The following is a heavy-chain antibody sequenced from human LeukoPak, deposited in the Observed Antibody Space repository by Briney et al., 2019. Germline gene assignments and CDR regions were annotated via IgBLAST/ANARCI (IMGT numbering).Heavy chain of an antibody. Sequence: SQTLSLSCTVSGVSISSGGYYWSWIRQHPGQGLEWIGYIYYSGSTYYNPSLKSRVTISVDTSKNQFSLKLSSVTAADTAVYYCARGSRLWFDPWGQGTLVTVSS. CDR1: GVSISSGGYY. V-gene: IGHV4-31*03. D-gene: IGHD6-6*01. J-gene: IGHJ5*02. CDR2: IYYSGST. CDR3: ARGSRLWFDP.